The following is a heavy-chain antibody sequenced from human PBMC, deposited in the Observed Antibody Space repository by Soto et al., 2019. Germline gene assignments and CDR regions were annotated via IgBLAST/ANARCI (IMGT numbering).Heavy chain of an antibody. CDR2: IYSSGST. J-gene: IGHJ4*02. Sequence: SETLSLTCTVSGGSISNYYWNWIRQSPGKGLEWIGYIYSSGSTHYNPSLQNRVTISIDTSKNQVSLKVNSVTAADTAMYYCARGPTTEKVDSWGQGILVTVSS. CDR3: ARGPTTEKVDS. CDR1: GGSISNYY. V-gene: IGHV4-59*01.